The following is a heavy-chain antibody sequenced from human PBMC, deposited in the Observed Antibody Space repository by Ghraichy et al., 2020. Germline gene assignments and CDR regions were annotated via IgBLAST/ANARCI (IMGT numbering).Heavy chain of an antibody. V-gene: IGHV4-31*03. CDR1: GGSISSGGYY. CDR3: ARGGYSYGLFPYFDY. CDR2: IYYSGST. Sequence: SETLSLTCTVSGGSISSGGYYWSWIRQHPGKGLEWIGYIYYSGSTYYNPSLKSRVTISVDTSKNQFSLKLSSVTAADTAVYYCARGGYSYGLFPYFDYWGQGTLVTVSS. J-gene: IGHJ4*02. D-gene: IGHD5-18*01.